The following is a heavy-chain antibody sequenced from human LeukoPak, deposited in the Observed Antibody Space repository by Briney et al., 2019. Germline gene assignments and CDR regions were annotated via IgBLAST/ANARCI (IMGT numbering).Heavy chain of an antibody. CDR1: GGSFCGYY. Sequence: SETLSLTCAVYGGSFCGYYWSWIRQPPGKGLEWIGEINHSGSTNYNPSLKSRVTISVDTSKNQFSLKLSSVTAADTAVYYCARGVMSDYWGQGTLVTVSS. D-gene: IGHD3-16*01. CDR2: INHSGST. J-gene: IGHJ4*02. CDR3: ARGVMSDY. V-gene: IGHV4-34*01.